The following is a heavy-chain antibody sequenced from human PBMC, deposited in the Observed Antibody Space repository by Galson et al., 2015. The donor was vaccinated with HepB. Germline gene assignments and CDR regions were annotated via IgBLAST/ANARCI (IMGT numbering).Heavy chain of an antibody. CDR3: AKAAGWLDP. V-gene: IGHV3-11*01. CDR1: GFSFSDFY. Sequence: SLRLSCAVSGFSFSDFYMTWIRQAPGKGLEWISYISGSGTTTYYADSLKGRFTVSRDNVKKSLYLQMNSLRAEDTAVYYCAKAAGWLDPLGQGTLVTVSS. J-gene: IGHJ5*02. CDR2: ISGSGTTT.